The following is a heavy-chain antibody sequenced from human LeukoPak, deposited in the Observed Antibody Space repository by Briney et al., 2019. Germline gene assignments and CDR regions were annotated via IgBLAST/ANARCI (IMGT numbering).Heavy chain of an antibody. Sequence: SETLSLTCAVYGGSFSGYYWSWIRQPPGKGLEWIGEINHSGSTNYNPSLKSRVTISVDTSKNQFSLKLSSVTAADTAVYYRARAYDYVWGSSYYYYYYMDVWGKGTTVTISS. J-gene: IGHJ6*03. D-gene: IGHD3-16*01. CDR3: ARAYDYVWGSSYYYYYYMDV. V-gene: IGHV4-34*01. CDR1: GGSFSGYY. CDR2: INHSGST.